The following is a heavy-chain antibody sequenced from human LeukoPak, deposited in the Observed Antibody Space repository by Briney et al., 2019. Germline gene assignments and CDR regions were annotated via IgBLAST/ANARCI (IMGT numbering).Heavy chain of an antibody. J-gene: IGHJ4*02. Sequence: GGSLRLSCVASGFLFSRYAMSWVRQAPGKGQEWVSGFSGSSSNTSYADSVKGRFTISRDNSKNTLYLQMHSLRADDTAVYYCTKESDYSNDAWEWGFDSWGQGTLVTVSS. CDR1: GFLFSRYA. CDR2: FSGSSSNT. V-gene: IGHV3-23*01. CDR3: TKESDYSNDAWEWGFDS. D-gene: IGHD4-11*01.